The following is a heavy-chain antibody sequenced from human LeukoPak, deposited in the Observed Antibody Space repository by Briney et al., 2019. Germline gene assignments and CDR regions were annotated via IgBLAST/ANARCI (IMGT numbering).Heavy chain of an antibody. V-gene: IGHV3-13*01. CDR1: GFTFSSYD. D-gene: IGHD2-15*01. J-gene: IGHJ1*01. CDR3: AKDRAVVAARAEYFQH. Sequence: GGSLRLSCAASGFTFSSYDMHWVRQATGKGLEWVSAIGTAGDTYYPGSVKGRFTISRENAKNSLYLQMNSLRAGDTAVYYCAKDRAVVAARAEYFQHWGQGTLVTVSS. CDR2: IGTAGDT.